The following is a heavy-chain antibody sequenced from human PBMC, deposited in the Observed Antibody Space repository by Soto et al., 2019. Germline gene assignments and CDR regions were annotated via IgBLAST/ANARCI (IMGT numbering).Heavy chain of an antibody. CDR1: GFTFSSYA. Sequence: EVQLLESGGGLVQPGGSLRLSCAASGFTFSSYAMSWVRQAPGKGLEWVSAISGSGGSTHYADSVKGRFTISRDNSKNTLYLQMNSLRAEDTAVYYCAKGDLVWELPRYYYYYYGMDVWGQGTTVTVSS. D-gene: IGHD1-26*01. J-gene: IGHJ6*02. CDR3: AKGDLVWELPRYYYYYYGMDV. CDR2: ISGSGGST. V-gene: IGHV3-23*01.